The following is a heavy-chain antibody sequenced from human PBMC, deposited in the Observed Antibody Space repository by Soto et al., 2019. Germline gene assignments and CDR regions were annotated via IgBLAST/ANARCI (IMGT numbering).Heavy chain of an antibody. Sequence: EVQLVESGGGLVQPGGSLRLSCAASGFTFSSYWMHWVRQAPGKGLVWVSRINSDGSSTSYADSVKGRFTISRDNAKNKMYMQMTSMRDEDRAAYYCARDPSYNWNYHDYYYGMDVRGQGTTVTVSS. J-gene: IGHJ6*02. CDR3: ARDPSYNWNYHDYYYGMDV. CDR2: INSDGSST. V-gene: IGHV3-74*01. D-gene: IGHD1-7*01. CDR1: GFTFSSYW.